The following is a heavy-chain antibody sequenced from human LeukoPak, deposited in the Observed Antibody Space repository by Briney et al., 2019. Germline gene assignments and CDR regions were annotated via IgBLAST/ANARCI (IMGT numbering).Heavy chain of an antibody. CDR2: ISYDGSNK. D-gene: IGHD2-15*01. J-gene: IGHJ3*02. CDR3: AKDPTIVVPDAFDI. CDR1: GFTFSSYG. Sequence: GGSLRLSCAASGFTFSSYGMHWVRRAPGKGLEWVAVISYDGSNKYYADSVKGRFTISRDNSKNTLYLQMNSLRAEDTAVYYCAKDPTIVVPDAFDIWGQGTMVTVSS. V-gene: IGHV3-30*18.